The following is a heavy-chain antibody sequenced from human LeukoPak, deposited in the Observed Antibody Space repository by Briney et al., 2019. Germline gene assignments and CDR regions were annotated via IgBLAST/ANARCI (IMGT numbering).Heavy chain of an antibody. CDR2: IYYSGST. Sequence: SETLSLTCTVSGGSISSYYWSWIRQPPGKGLEWIGYIYYSGSTNYNPSLKSRVTIPVDTSKNQFSLKLSSVTAADTAVYYCARTLVTAAAFRGRSNWFDPWGQGTLVTVSS. CDR3: ARTLVTAAAFRGRSNWFDP. J-gene: IGHJ5*02. CDR1: GGSISSYY. D-gene: IGHD6-13*01. V-gene: IGHV4-59*01.